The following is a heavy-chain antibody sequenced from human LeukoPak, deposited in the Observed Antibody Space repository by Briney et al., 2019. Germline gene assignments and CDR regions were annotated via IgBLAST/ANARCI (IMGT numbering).Heavy chain of an antibody. Sequence: GASVKVSCKASGYTFTSCGISWVRQAPGQGLEWMGWISAYNGNTNYAQKLQGRVTMTTDTSTSTAYMELRSLRSDDTAVCYCARDVGVRGSFPHPHDYWGQGTLVTVSS. V-gene: IGHV1-18*01. CDR2: ISAYNGNT. D-gene: IGHD3-10*01. CDR3: ARDVGVRGSFPHPHDY. J-gene: IGHJ4*02. CDR1: GYTFTSCG.